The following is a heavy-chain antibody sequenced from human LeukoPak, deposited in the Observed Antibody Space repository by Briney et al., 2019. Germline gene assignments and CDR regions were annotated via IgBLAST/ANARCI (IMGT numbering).Heavy chain of an antibody. CDR3: AKHIRQQVVRDAFDM. D-gene: IGHD6-13*01. Sequence: PGGSLRLSCAASGFPFSTYAMAWVRQAPGKGLEWVSVMRSGGGTYYTDSVKGRFTISRDNSKNTLYLQMESLRAEDTAVYYCAKHIRQQVVRDAFDMWGQGTMVTVSS. V-gene: IGHV3-23*01. CDR2: MRSGGGT. CDR1: GFPFSTYA. J-gene: IGHJ3*02.